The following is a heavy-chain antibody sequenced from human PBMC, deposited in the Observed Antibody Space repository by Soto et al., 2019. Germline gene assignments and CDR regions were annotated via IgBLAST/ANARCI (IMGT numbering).Heavy chain of an antibody. V-gene: IGHV1-3*01. J-gene: IGHJ4*02. CDR2: VNAGNGNT. Sequence: QVQLVQSGAEVKKPGASVKVSCKASGYTFTSYAMHWVRQAPGQRLEWMGWVNAGNGNTKYSQKFQGRVTITRDTAASTAYMELSSLRSEDTAVYYCARAYSSSWYAYWGQGTLVTVSS. D-gene: IGHD6-13*01. CDR3: ARAYSSSWYAY. CDR1: GYTFTSYA.